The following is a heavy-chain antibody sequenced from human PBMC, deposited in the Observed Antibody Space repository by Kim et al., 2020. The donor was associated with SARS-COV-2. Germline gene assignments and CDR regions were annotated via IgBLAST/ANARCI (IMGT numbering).Heavy chain of an antibody. CDR1: GFTFGDYA. J-gene: IGHJ5*02. Sequence: GGSLRLSCTASGFTFGDYAMSWFRQAPGKGLEWVGFIRSKAYGGTTEYAASVKGRFTISRDDSKSIAYLQMNSLKTEDTAVYYCTTEGDYYDSWFDPWGQGTLVTVSS. CDR2: IRSKAYGGTT. CDR3: TTEGDYYDSWFDP. V-gene: IGHV3-49*03. D-gene: IGHD3-22*01.